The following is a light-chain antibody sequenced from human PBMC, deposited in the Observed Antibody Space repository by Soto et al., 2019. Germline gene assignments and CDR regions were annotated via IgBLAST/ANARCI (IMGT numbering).Light chain of an antibody. CDR1: QNITKF. Sequence: DIQMTQSPSSLSASIGDRVTVTCRPSQNITKFLNWYQEKPGKAPKVLIYVTSNLQNGVPSKFTGSGTGTEFTLTISNHQPDDFATYYCQQTYSAPGTFGQATRVEV. J-gene: IGKJ1*01. CDR2: VTS. V-gene: IGKV1-39*01. CDR3: QQTYSAPGT.